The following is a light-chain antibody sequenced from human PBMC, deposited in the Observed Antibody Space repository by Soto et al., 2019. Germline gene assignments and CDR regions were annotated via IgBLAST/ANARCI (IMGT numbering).Light chain of an antibody. Sequence: ASKSVKSNYLARWKQEXGRGGGLLIYGASXRGTGIPDTFSGSGSGTDFTLTISRLEPEDFAVYYCHQYGSSPKPYGHGTKVAIK. J-gene: IGKJ1*01. CDR3: HQYGSSPKP. V-gene: IGKV3-20*01. CDR2: GAS. CDR1: KSVKSNY.